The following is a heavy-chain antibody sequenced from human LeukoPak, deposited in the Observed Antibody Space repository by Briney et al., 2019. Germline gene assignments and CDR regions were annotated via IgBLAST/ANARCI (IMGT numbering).Heavy chain of an antibody. J-gene: IGHJ5*02. V-gene: IGHV5-51*01. CDR3: ARRYYGSGSYYNWFDP. CDR2: IYPGASDT. CDR1: GYGFTSYW. D-gene: IGHD3-10*01. Sequence: GESLQISCRGSGYGFTSYWSGGGRQMPGKGVEGMGIIYPGASDTRYSPSFRGHVTISADKSISTAYLQSSSLKASDTAMYYCARRYYGSGSYYNWFDPWGQGTLVTVSS.